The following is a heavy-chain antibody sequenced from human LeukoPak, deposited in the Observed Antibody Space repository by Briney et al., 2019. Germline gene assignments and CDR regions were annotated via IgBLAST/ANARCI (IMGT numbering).Heavy chain of an antibody. Sequence: GASVKVSCKASGGTFSSYAISWVRQAPGQGLEWMGRIIPIFGTANYAQKFQGRVTITTDESTSTAYMELSSLRSEDTAVYYCAFKGSTEYDYVWGSYGTPFDYWGQGTLVTVSS. J-gene: IGHJ4*02. CDR1: GGTFSSYA. CDR3: AFKGSTEYDYVWGSYGTPFDY. V-gene: IGHV1-69*05. CDR2: IIPIFGTA. D-gene: IGHD3-16*01.